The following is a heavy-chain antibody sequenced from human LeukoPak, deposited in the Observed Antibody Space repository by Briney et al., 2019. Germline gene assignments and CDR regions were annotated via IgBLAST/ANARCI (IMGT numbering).Heavy chain of an antibody. CDR1: GGSVSDYY. J-gene: IGHJ4*02. V-gene: IGHV4-59*02. CDR2: IYHTGST. D-gene: IGHD6-19*01. Sequence: SETLSLTCTISGGSVSDYYWSWIRQSPGKGLEWIGYIYHTGSTSYSPSLKSRVTISADTSQNQFSLKLSSVTAADTAVYYCARSERGSGWYGDDYWGQGTLVTVSS. CDR3: ARSERGSGWYGDDY.